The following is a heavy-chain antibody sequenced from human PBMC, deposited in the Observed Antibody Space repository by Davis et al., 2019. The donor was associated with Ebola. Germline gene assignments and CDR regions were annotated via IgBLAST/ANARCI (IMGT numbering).Heavy chain of an antibody. Sequence: PGGSLRLSCAASGFTFSSYWVHWVRQAPGKGLEWVAVISYDGSNEYYVDSVKGRFTISRDNSKNTLYLQMNSLRAEDTAVYYCAKGYSSGWPFLGYWGQGTLVTVSS. CDR3: AKGYSSGWPFLGY. CDR2: ISYDGSNE. CDR1: GFTFSSYW. V-gene: IGHV3-30*18. J-gene: IGHJ4*02. D-gene: IGHD6-19*01.